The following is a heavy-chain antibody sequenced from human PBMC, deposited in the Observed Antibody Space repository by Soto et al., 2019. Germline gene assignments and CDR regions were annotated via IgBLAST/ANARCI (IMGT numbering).Heavy chain of an antibody. J-gene: IGHJ4*02. V-gene: IGHV3-23*01. CDR3: AKPEEVVRGFDF. CDR2: ISGTGGAA. D-gene: IGHD3-10*01. CDR1: GFTFGHSA. Sequence: SVGSLRLSCASSGFTFGHSAMSCVREAPGKGLEWVAAISGTGGAAYYADSVKGRFTISRDNSRNTLFLQMNSLRVDDTAIYHCAKPEEVVRGFDFWGRGTLVTVSS.